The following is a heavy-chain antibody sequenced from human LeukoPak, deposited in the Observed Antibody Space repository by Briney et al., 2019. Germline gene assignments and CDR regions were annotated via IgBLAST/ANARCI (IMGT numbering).Heavy chain of an antibody. CDR2: IYSGGST. Sequence: PSETLSLTCTVSGGSISSYFWNWIRQPAGKGLEWVGRIYSGGSTNYNPSLKSRVTMSVDTSKNQFSLKLSSVTAADTAVYYCARGLEGRIYSSTYYYYYMDVWGKGTTVTVSS. J-gene: IGHJ6*03. D-gene: IGHD6-13*01. CDR3: ARGLEGRIYSSTYYYYYMDV. V-gene: IGHV4-4*07. CDR1: GGSISSYF.